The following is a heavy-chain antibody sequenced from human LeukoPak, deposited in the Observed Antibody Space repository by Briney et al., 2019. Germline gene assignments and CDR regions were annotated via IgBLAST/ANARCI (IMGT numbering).Heavy chain of an antibody. V-gene: IGHV4-59*01. D-gene: IGHD2-15*01. CDR3: ARGGNCSGGSCYSDRGWFDP. Sequence: SETLSLTCTVSGGSISSYYWSWIRQPPGKGLEWIGYIYYSGGTSYNPSLKSRVTISVDMSKSQFSLKLSSVTAADTAVYYCARGGNCSGGSCYSDRGWFDPWGQGTLVTVSS. J-gene: IGHJ5*02. CDR2: IYYSGGT. CDR1: GGSISSYY.